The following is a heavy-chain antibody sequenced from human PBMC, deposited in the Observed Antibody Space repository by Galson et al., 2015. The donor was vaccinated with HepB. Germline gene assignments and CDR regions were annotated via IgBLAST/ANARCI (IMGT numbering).Heavy chain of an antibody. Sequence: SLRLSCAASGFTVSSNYMSWVRQAPGKGLEWVSVIYSGGSTYYADSVKGRFTISRDNSKNTLYLQMNSLRAEDTAVYYCARRAPDGESVDWGQGTLVTVSS. V-gene: IGHV3-53*01. J-gene: IGHJ4*02. D-gene: IGHD3-10*01. CDR2: IYSGGST. CDR3: ARRAPDGESVD. CDR1: GFTVSSNY.